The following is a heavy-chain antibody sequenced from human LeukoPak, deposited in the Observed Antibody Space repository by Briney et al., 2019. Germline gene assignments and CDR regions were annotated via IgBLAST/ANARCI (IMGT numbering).Heavy chain of an antibody. V-gene: IGHV3-23*01. CDR3: ARIGRITMIVVVISPSDY. J-gene: IGHJ4*02. CDR2: ISYSDGGT. D-gene: IGHD3-22*01. CDR1: GFSFSNYA. Sequence: GGSLRLSCAASGFSFSNYAMNWVRQAPGKGLEWVSGISYSDGGTYYADSVEGRFTISRDNSKNTLYLQMNSLRAEDTAVYYCARIGRITMIVVVISPSDYWGQGTLVTVSS.